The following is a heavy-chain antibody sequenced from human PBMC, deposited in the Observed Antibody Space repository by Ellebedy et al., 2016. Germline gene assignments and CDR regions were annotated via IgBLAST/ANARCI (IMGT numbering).Heavy chain of an antibody. CDR2: MNGYNGNT. V-gene: IGHV1-18*01. D-gene: IGHD3-9*01. J-gene: IGHJ4*02. CDR1: GYTFTTYG. Sequence: ASVKVSCXASGYTFTTYGLTWVRQAPGQGLEWMGWMNGYNGNTNYAQKLQGRVTMTTDTSTSTAYMELRGLRSDDTAVYYCASTLLGSFYDLLTSYVYWGQGTLVTVSS. CDR3: ASTLLGSFYDLLTSYVY.